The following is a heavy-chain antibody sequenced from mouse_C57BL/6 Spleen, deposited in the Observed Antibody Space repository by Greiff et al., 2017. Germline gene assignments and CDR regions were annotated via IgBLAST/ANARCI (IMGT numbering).Heavy chain of an antibody. D-gene: IGHD2-5*01. Sequence: QVQLKQSGAELVKPGASVKLSCKASGYTFTSYWMHWVKQRPGRGLEWIGRIDPNSGGTKYNEKFKSKATLTVDKPSSTSYMQLSSLTSEYSAVYYGARAYYSNLYYCDYGGQGTTLTVAS. CDR3: ARAYYSNLYYCDY. V-gene: IGHV1-72*01. J-gene: IGHJ2*01. CDR1: GYTFTSYW. CDR2: IDPNSGGT.